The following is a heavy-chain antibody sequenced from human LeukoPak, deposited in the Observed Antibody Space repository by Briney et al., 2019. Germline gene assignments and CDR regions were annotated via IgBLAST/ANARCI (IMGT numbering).Heavy chain of an antibody. D-gene: IGHD2-2*01. V-gene: IGHV3-23*01. CDR2: ISGSGGST. J-gene: IGHJ4*02. Sequence: PGGSLRLSCVASGFXFSSYAISWVRQAPGKGLEWISAISGSGGSTYYADSVKGRFTISRDTSKNTLFLQMHSLRAEDTAVYYCAAFPSSSRFDYWGQGTLVTVSS. CDR3: AAFPSSSRFDY. CDR1: GFXFSSYA.